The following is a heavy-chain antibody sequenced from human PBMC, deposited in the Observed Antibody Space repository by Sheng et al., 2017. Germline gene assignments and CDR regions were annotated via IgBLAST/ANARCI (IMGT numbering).Heavy chain of an antibody. CDR3: ARDDRTVTADAFDI. D-gene: IGHD4-17*01. V-gene: IGHV1-46*01. CDR2: INPSGGST. Sequence: QVQLVQSGAEVKKPGASVKVSCKASGYTFTSYYMHWVRQAPGQGLEWMGIINPSGGSTSYAQKFQGRVTMTRDTSTSTVYMELSSLRSEDTAVYYCARDDRTVTADAFDIWGQGDNGHRLF. CDR1: GYTFTSYY. J-gene: IGHJ3*02.